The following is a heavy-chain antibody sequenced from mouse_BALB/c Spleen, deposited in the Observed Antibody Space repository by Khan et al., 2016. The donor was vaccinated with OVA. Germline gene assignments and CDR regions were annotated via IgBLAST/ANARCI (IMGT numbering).Heavy chain of an antibody. CDR2: INTYTGEP. Sequence: QIQLVQSGPELKKPGETVQISCKASGFTFTNYGMNWVKQAPGKGLKWMGWINTYTGEPTFADDFKGRFAFSLETSASTAYLQINSLKNEDTATYSCERVRYNGTMDCWGQGTSVTVSS. J-gene: IGHJ4*01. V-gene: IGHV9-3-1*01. D-gene: IGHD2-14*01. CDR3: ERVRYNGTMDC. CDR1: GFTFTNYG.